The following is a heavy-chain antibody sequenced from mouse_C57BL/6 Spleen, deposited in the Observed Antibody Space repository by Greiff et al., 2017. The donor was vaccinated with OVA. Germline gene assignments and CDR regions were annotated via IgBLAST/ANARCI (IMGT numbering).Heavy chain of an antibody. J-gene: IGHJ2*01. Sequence: QVQLQQSGAELVKPGASVKLSCKASGYTFTSYWMHWVKQRPGQGLEWIGMIHPNSGSTNYNEKFKSKATLTVDKSSSTAYMQLSSLTSEDSAVYYCARSGDGYYGYWGQGTTLTVSS. V-gene: IGHV1-64*01. CDR1: GYTFTSYW. D-gene: IGHD2-3*01. CDR2: IHPNSGST. CDR3: ARSGDGYYGY.